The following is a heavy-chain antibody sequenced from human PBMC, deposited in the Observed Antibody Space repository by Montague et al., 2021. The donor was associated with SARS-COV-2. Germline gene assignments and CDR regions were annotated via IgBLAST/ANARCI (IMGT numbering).Heavy chain of an antibody. CDR1: GGPFSGYH. Sequence: SETLSLTCAVYGGPFSGYHWTWIRQSPGKGLEWIGEINTSGSTNYNPSLKSRITISGDTSKNQFSLKLTSVTAADTAVYYCARGRIDVNMIVVVVAGASFYMDVWGKGTTVTVSS. CDR3: ARGRIDVNMIVVVVAGASFYMDV. V-gene: IGHV4-34*01. CDR2: INTSGST. D-gene: IGHD3-22*01. J-gene: IGHJ6*03.